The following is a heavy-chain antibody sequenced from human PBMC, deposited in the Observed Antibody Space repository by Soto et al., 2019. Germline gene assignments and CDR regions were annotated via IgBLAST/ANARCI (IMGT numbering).Heavy chain of an antibody. CDR1: GFTFTIYW. V-gene: IGHV3-7*01. Sequence: EVQLVESGGGLVQPGGSLRLSCAASGFTFTIYWMNWVRQAPGKGLEWVASIKQDGSEKYYVDSVKGRFTISRDNAKNSLSLQMNSLRAEDTAVYYCARDLKGYYFDYWGQGTLVTVSS. J-gene: IGHJ4*02. CDR3: ARDLKGYYFDY. CDR2: IKQDGSEK.